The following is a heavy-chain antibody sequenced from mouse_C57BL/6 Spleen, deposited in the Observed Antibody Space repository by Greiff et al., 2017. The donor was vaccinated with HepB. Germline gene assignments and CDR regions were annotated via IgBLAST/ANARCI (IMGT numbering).Heavy chain of an antibody. CDR1: GYTFTSYW. J-gene: IGHJ2*01. CDR3: ARRGTVVATFDY. D-gene: IGHD1-1*01. Sequence: QVQLQQPGAELVMPGASVKLSCKASGYTFTSYWMHWVKQRPGQGLEWIGEIDPSDSYTNYNQKFKGKSTLTVDKASSTAYMQLSSLTSEDSAVYYCARRGTVVATFDYWGQGTTLTVSS. CDR2: IDPSDSYT. V-gene: IGHV1-69*01.